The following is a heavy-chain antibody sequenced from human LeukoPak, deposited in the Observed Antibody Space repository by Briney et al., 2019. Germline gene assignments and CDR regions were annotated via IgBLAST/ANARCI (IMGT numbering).Heavy chain of an antibody. D-gene: IGHD2-15*01. CDR2: ISYDGSNK. CDR3: AKDLVARAQGYYGMDV. CDR1: GFTFSSYG. V-gene: IGHV3-30*18. Sequence: PGRSLRLSCAASGFTFSSYGMHWVRQAPGKGLEWVAVISYDGSNKYYADSVKGRFTISRDNSKNTLYPQMNSLRAEDTAVYYCAKDLVARAQGYYGMDVWGQGTTVTVSS. J-gene: IGHJ6*02.